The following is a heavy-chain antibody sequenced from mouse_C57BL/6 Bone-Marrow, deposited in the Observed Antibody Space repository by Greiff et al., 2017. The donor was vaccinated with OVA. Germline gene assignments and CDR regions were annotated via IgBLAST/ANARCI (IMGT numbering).Heavy chain of an antibody. J-gene: IGHJ3*01. CDR3: ARVPWFAY. V-gene: IGHV5-4*01. CDR1: GFTFSSYA. CDR2: ISDGGSYT. Sequence: EVHLVESGGGLVKPGGSLKLSCAASGFTFSSYAMSWVRQTPEKRLEWVATISDGGSYTYYPDNVKGRFTISRDTAKNNLYLQMSHLKSEDTAMYYCARVPWFAYWGQGTLVTVSA.